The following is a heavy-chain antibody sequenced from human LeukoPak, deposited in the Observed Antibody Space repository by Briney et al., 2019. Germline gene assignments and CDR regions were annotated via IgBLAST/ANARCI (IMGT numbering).Heavy chain of an antibody. CDR2: ISGSGGNT. D-gene: IGHD6-13*01. J-gene: IGHJ4*01. CDR1: EFTFSNYA. Sequence: GGSLRLSCAASEFTFSNYAMSWVRQAPGKGLEWVSSISGSGGNTYNADFVKGRFTISRDNSNNTLYLQMSSLRAEDAAVYYCARIPSSWSYFDYWGQGTLVTVAS. V-gene: IGHV3-23*01. CDR3: ARIPSSWSYFDY.